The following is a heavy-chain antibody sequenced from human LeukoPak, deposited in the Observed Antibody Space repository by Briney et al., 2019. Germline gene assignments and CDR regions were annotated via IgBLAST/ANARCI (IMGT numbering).Heavy chain of an antibody. J-gene: IGHJ3*02. CDR2: IYYRGST. CDR1: GGSLSSTIYY. V-gene: IGHV4-39*07. CDR3: ARDGAGAYCGGDCYYDAFDI. D-gene: IGHD2-21*02. Sequence: SETLSLTCTVSGGSLSSTIYYWGWIRQPPGKGLEWIGSIYYRGSTYYNPSLKSRVAISVDTSKNQFSLKLSSVTAADTAVYYWARDGAGAYCGGDCYYDAFDIWGQGTMVTVSP.